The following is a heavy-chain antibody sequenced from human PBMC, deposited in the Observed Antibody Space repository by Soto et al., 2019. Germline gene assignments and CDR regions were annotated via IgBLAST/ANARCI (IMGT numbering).Heavy chain of an antibody. CDR2: ISYDGSNK. V-gene: IGHV3-30*18. J-gene: IGHJ5*02. CDR1: GFTFSSYG. D-gene: IGHD4-17*01. Sequence: QVQLVESGGGVVQPGRSLRLSCAASGFTFSSYGMHWVRQAPGKGLEWVAVISYDGSNKYYADSVKGRFTISRDNSKNTLYLQMNSLRAEDTAVYYCAKDRGEPTVSAFDPLGQGTLVTVSS. CDR3: AKDRGEPTVSAFDP.